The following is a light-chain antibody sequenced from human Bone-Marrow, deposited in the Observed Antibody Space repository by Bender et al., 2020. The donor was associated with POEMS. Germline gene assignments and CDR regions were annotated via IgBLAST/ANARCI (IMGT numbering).Light chain of an antibody. CDR2: DVT. CDR3: SSYTSTSTPFV. V-gene: IGLV2-14*03. CDR1: SSDIGAYNY. J-gene: IGLJ1*01. Sequence: QSALTQPASVSGSPGQSITIPCTGTSSDIGAYNYVSWYQQHPGNAPKLLIYDVTDRPSGVSNRFSGSKSGSTASLTISGLQAEDEADYYCSSYTSTSTPFVFGTGTKVTVL.